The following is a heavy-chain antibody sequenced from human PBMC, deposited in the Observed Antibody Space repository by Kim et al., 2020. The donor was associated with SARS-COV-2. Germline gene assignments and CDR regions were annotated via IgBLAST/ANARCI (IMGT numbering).Heavy chain of an antibody. CDR1: VESFSGFY. CDR3: ARRSMVQGVDY. V-gene: IGHV4-34*01. D-gene: IGHD3-10*01. CDR2: INHSGST. Sequence: SETLSLTCAVYVESFSGFYWTWIRQAPGKGLEWIGEINHSGSTNYNPSLKSRVTMSVDTSKNQFSLKVTSVTAADTAVYYCARRSMVQGVDYWGQGTRVTVSS. J-gene: IGHJ4*02.